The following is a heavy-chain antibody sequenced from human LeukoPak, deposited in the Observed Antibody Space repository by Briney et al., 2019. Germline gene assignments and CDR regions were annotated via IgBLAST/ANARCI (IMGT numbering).Heavy chain of an antibody. Sequence: SVKVSCKASGFTFTSSAVQWVRQARGQRLEWIGWIVVGSGNTNYAQKFQERVTITRDMSTSTAYMELSSLRSEDTAVYYCAAPPIQAVDTAMSWGQGTPVTVSS. V-gene: IGHV1-58*01. D-gene: IGHD5-18*01. CDR2: IVVGSGNT. J-gene: IGHJ5*02. CDR3: AAPPIQAVDTAMS. CDR1: GFTFTSSA.